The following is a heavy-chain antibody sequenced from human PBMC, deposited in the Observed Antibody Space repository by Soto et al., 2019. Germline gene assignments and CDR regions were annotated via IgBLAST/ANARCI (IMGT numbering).Heavy chain of an antibody. Sequence: GASVKVSCKASGGTFSSYAISWVRQAPGQGLEWMGGIIPIFGTANYAQKFQGRVTITADESTSTAYMELSSLRSEDTAVYYCARDRNIAATIYNYYGMDVWGQGTTVTVSS. CDR3: ARDRNIAATIYNYYGMDV. D-gene: IGHD5-12*01. V-gene: IGHV1-69*13. CDR2: IIPIFGTA. CDR1: GGTFSSYA. J-gene: IGHJ6*02.